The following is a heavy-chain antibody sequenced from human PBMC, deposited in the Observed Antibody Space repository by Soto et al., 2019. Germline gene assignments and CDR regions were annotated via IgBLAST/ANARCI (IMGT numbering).Heavy chain of an antibody. J-gene: IGHJ4*02. CDR1: GYTLTELS. V-gene: IGHV1-24*01. Sequence: GASVKVSCKVSGYTLTELSMHWVRQAPGKGLEWMGGFDPEDGETIYAQKFQGRVTMTEDTSTDTAYMELSSLRSEDTAVYYCATVGTNFRSSAIDYWGQGTLVTVSS. D-gene: IGHD1-7*01. CDR2: FDPEDGET. CDR3: ATVGTNFRSSAIDY.